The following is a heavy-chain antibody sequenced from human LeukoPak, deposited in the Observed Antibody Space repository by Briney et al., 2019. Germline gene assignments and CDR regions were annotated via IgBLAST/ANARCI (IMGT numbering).Heavy chain of an antibody. V-gene: IGHV4-39*07. CDR2: IYYSGST. CDR3: ARAKLIAVAGTLGAGSWFDP. CDR1: GGSISSSSYY. D-gene: IGHD6-19*01. Sequence: PSETLSLTCTVSGGSISSSSYYWGWIRQPPGKGLEWIGSIYYSGSTNYNPSLKSRVTISVDTSKNQFSLKLSSVTAADTAVYYCARAKLIAVAGTLGAGSWFDPWGQGTLVTVSS. J-gene: IGHJ5*02.